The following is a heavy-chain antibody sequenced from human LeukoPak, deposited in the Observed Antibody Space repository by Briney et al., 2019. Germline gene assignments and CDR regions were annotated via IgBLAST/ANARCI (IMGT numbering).Heavy chain of an antibody. CDR3: ARGFDSTWGELSSMGDY. CDR1: GGSFSGYY. Sequence: SETLSLTCAVYGGSFSGYYWSWIRQPPGKGLEWIGEINHSGSTNYNPSLKSRVTISVDTSKNQFSLKLSSVTAADTAVYYCARGFDSTWGELSSMGDYWGQGTLVTVSS. CDR2: INHSGST. D-gene: IGHD3-16*02. V-gene: IGHV4-34*01. J-gene: IGHJ4*02.